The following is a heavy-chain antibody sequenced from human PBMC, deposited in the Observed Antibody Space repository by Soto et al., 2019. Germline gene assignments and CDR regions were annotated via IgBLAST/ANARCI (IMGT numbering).Heavy chain of an antibody. D-gene: IGHD3-9*01. V-gene: IGHV1-58*01. Sequence: SVKVSCKASGFPLSNSAVQWVRQARGQRLEWIGRIVVGSGNTDYAQKFQERVTITRDMSTRTAYMELSSLRSEDTAVYYCATNTPGTGWFESYHYYGMDPWGQGTTVTVSS. CDR1: GFPLSNSA. CDR2: IVVGSGNT. J-gene: IGHJ6*02. CDR3: ATNTPGTGWFESYHYYGMDP.